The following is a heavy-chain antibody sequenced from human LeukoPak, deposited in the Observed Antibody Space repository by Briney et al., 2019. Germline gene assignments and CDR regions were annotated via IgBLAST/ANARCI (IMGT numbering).Heavy chain of an antibody. CDR2: IYHSGST. Sequence: SETLSLTCTVSGGSISSGGYYWSWIRQHPGKGLEWIGYIYHSGSTYYNPSLKSRVTISVDRSKNQFSLKLSSVTAADTAVYYCAREAAAGTFDYRGQGTLVTVSS. V-gene: IGHV4-30-2*01. CDR1: GGSISSGGYY. J-gene: IGHJ4*02. CDR3: AREAAAGTFDY. D-gene: IGHD6-13*01.